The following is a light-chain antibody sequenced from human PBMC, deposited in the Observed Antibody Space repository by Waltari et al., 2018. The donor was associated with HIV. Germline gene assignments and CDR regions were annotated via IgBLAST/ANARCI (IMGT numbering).Light chain of an antibody. CDR2: AAS. V-gene: IGKV1-39*01. CDR3: QQSYTTPRT. J-gene: IGKJ2*01. CDR1: QNIGSY. Sequence: DIQMTQSPPSLSASIGDSVTITCRAGQNIGSYLNWFQQRSGKAPKLLIYAASTLVSGVPSRFSGSGSATDVTLTINSLQPEDFATYYCQQSYTTPRTFGQGTKLETK.